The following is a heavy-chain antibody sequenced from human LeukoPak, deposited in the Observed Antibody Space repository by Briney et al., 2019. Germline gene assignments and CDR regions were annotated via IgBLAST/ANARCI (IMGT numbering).Heavy chain of an antibody. Sequence: GGSLRLSCAASGFTFSSYAMSWVRQAPGKGLEGGSGISGSCGKTYYADSVKGRFTISRDNYKNTLYLQMNSLRAEDTAVYYCARAQWELLRTPQGFWFDYWGQGTLVTVSS. V-gene: IGHV3-23*01. CDR3: ARAQWELLRTPQGFWFDY. CDR1: GFTFSSYA. CDR2: ISGSCGKT. J-gene: IGHJ4*02. D-gene: IGHD1-26*01.